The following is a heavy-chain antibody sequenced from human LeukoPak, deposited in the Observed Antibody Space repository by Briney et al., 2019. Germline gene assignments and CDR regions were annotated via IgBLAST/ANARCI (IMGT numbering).Heavy chain of an antibody. CDR3: ARYHFAVAGFRRAFDI. D-gene: IGHD6-19*01. V-gene: IGHV4-59*01. J-gene: IGHJ3*02. Sequence: SETLSLTCTVSGGSISSYYWSWIRQPPGKGLEWIGYIYYSGSTNYNPSLKSRVTISVDTSKNQFSLKLSSVTAADTAVYYCARYHFAVAGFRRAFDIWGQGTMVTVSS. CDR2: IYYSGST. CDR1: GGSISSYY.